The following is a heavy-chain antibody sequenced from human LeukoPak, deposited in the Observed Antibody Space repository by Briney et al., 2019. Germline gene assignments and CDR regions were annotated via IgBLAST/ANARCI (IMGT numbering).Heavy chain of an antibody. V-gene: IGHV1-18*04. CDR3: ARASSSWYLSGYFQH. Sequence: ASVKVSCKASGYTFTGYYIHWMRQAPGQGLEWMGWISAYNGNTNYAQKLQGRVTMTTDTSTNTVYMELRSLRSYDTAVYYCARASSSWYLSGYFQHWGQGTLVTVSS. CDR1: GYTFTGYY. CDR2: ISAYNGNT. J-gene: IGHJ1*01. D-gene: IGHD6-13*01.